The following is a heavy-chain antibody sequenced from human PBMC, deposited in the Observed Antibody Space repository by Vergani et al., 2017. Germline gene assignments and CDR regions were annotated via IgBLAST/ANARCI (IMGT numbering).Heavy chain of an antibody. D-gene: IGHD1-1*01. V-gene: IGHV3-73*02. Sequence: EVQLVESGGGLVQPGGSVKVSCAASGITFSGSAMHWVRQSSGKGLEWVGRIRNKANNYATAYAASVKDRFTISRDDAKNTTYLQMNSLKTEDTAVYYCATKSCGTPGCQIGYFREWGQGTLVTVSS. CDR1: GITFSGSA. CDR2: IRNKANNYAT. J-gene: IGHJ1*01. CDR3: ATKSCGTPGCQIGYFRE.